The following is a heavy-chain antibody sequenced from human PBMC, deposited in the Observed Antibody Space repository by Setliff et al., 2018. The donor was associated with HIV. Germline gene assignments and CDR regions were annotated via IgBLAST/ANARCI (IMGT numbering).Heavy chain of an antibody. J-gene: IGHJ6*03. CDR2: INTNTGNP. CDR1: GYTFTSYA. D-gene: IGHD3-10*01. Sequence: ASVKVSCKASGYTFTSYAMNWVRQAPGQGLEWMGWINTNTGNPTYAQGFTGRFVFSLDTSVSTAYLQISSLKAEDTAVYYCARDESDSLYYMDYYYMDGWGKGTTVTVSS. CDR3: ARDESDSLYYMDYYYMDG. V-gene: IGHV7-4-1*02.